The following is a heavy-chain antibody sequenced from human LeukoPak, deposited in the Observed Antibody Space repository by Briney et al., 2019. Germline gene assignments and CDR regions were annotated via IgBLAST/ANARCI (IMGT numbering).Heavy chain of an antibody. CDR2: INWNGGST. CDR1: GFTFDDYG. D-gene: IGHD3-3*01. Sequence: PGGSLRLSCAASGFTFDDYGMSWVRQAPGKGLEWVSGINWNGGSTGYADSVKGRFTISRDNSKNTLYLQMNSLRAEDTAVYYCAKVGYYDFWSGYDYYYYMDVWGKGTTVTVSS. V-gene: IGHV3-20*04. J-gene: IGHJ6*03. CDR3: AKVGYYDFWSGYDYYYYMDV.